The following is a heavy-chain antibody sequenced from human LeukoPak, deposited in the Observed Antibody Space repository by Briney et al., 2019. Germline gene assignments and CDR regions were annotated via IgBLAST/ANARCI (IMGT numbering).Heavy chain of an antibody. CDR3: AREHRDGYNFDY. D-gene: IGHD5-24*01. CDR2: INPNSGGT. Sequence: ASVKVSCKASGYTFTGYYMHWVRQAPGQGLEWMGWINPNSGGTNYAQVFQGRFTMTRDTSISTAYMELSRLRSDDTTIYYCAREHRDGYNFDYWGQGTLVTVAS. V-gene: IGHV1-2*02. J-gene: IGHJ4*02. CDR1: GYTFTGYY.